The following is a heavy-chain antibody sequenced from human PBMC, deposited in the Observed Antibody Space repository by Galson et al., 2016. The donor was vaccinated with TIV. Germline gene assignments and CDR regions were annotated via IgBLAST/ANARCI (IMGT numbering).Heavy chain of an antibody. D-gene: IGHD2/OR15-2a*01. CDR1: GDSLSDLS. CDR3: ASVAWFPGLSLDN. CDR2: FEPEQHKK. Sequence: SLKVSCKASGDSLSDLSMHWVRQAPGKGLEWMAGFEPEQHKKIYAQTVEGRVTLTDDTSTDTAFLELSSLSFEDTAVYYCASVAWFPGLSLDNWGQGTLVIVSS. J-gene: IGHJ4*02. V-gene: IGHV1-24*01.